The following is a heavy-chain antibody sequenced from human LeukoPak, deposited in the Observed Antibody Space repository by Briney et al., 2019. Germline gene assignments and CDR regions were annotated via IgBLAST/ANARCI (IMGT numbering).Heavy chain of an antibody. D-gene: IGHD2-15*01. Sequence: PGGSLRLSCAASGFTFSDYYMSWIRQAPGKGLEWVSYISSSGSTIYYADSEKGRFSISRDNAKNSLYLQMNSLRAEDTAVYYCASYCSGGSCYGYWGQGTLVTVSS. CDR3: ASYCSGGSCYGY. CDR2: ISSSGSTI. J-gene: IGHJ4*02. V-gene: IGHV3-11*01. CDR1: GFTFSDYY.